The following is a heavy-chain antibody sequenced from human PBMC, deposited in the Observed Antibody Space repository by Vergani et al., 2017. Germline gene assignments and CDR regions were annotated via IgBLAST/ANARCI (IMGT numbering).Heavy chain of an antibody. J-gene: IGHJ4*02. D-gene: IGHD3-10*01. CDR3: GRGQRRVTLLLWFGGHDY. Sequence: QVQLVQSGAEVKKPGASVKVSCKASGYTFTGYYMHWVRQAPGQGLEWMGWINPNSGGTNYAQKFQGRVTMTRDTTTSTADMELSRLGSDDTAVYYCGRGQRRVTLLLWFGGHDYWGQGTLVTVSS. V-gene: IGHV1-2*02. CDR1: GYTFTGYY. CDR2: INPNSGGT.